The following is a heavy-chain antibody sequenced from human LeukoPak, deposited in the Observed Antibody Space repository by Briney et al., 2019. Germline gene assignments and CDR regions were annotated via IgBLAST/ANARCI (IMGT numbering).Heavy chain of an antibody. Sequence: KPSETLSLTCTVSGGSISSSSYYWGWIRQPPGKGLEWIGSIYYSGSTYYNPSLKSRVTISVDTSKNQFSLKLSSVTAADTAAYYCARQGVDSVSYWGQGTLVTVSS. CDR3: ARQGVDSVSY. CDR1: GGSISSSSYY. V-gene: IGHV4-39*01. J-gene: IGHJ4*02. D-gene: IGHD5/OR15-5a*01. CDR2: IYYSGST.